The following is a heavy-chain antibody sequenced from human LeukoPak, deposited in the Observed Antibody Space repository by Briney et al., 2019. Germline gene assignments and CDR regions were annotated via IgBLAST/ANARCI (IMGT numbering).Heavy chain of an antibody. CDR1: GFTFSSYS. D-gene: IGHD6-19*01. Sequence: GGSLRLSCAASGFTFSSYSMNWVRQAPGKGLEWVSSISSSSSYIYYADSVKGRFTISRDNAKNSLYLQMNSLRAEDTAVYYCARLGAVAGTAGFDYWGQGTLVTVSS. CDR3: ARLGAVAGTAGFDY. V-gene: IGHV3-21*01. J-gene: IGHJ4*02. CDR2: ISSSSSYI.